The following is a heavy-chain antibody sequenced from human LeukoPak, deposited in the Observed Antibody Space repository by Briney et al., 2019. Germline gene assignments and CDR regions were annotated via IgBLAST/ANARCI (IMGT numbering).Heavy chain of an antibody. D-gene: IGHD3-22*01. V-gene: IGHV4-59*01. CDR1: GGSISSYY. CDR2: IYYSGST. J-gene: IGHJ5*02. CDR3: ARVGDYYDSSGYHNWFDP. Sequence: PSETLSLTCTVSGGSISSYYWSWIRQPPGKGLEWIGYIYYSGSTNYNPSLKGRVTISVDTSKNQFSLKLSSVTAADTAVYYCARVGDYYDSSGYHNWFDPWGQGTLVTVSS.